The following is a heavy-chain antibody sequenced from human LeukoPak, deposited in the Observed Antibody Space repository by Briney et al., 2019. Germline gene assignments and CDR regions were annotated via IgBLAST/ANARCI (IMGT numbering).Heavy chain of an antibody. D-gene: IGHD6-19*01. Sequence: GASVKVSCKVSGYTLTELSMHWVRQAPGKGLEWMGGFDPEGGETIYAQKFQGRVTMTEDTSTDTAYMELSSLRSEDTAVSYCATLGSGWYYFAYWRQGTLVTVSS. V-gene: IGHV1-24*01. CDR3: ATLGSGWYYFAY. CDR1: GYTLTELS. J-gene: IGHJ4*02. CDR2: FDPEGGET.